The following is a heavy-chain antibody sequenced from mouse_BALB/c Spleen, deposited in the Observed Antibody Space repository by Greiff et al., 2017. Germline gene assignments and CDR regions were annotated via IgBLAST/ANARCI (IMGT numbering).Heavy chain of an antibody. D-gene: IGHD2-14*01. Sequence: EVQVVESGGGLVKPGGSLKLSCAASGFAFSSYDMSWVRQTPEKRLEWVAYISSGGGSTYYPDTVKGRFTISRDNAKNTLYLQMSSLKSEDTAMYYCARHYRSYAMDYWGQGTSVTVSS. J-gene: IGHJ4*01. CDR3: ARHYRSYAMDY. V-gene: IGHV5-12-1*01. CDR2: ISSGGGST. CDR1: GFAFSSYD.